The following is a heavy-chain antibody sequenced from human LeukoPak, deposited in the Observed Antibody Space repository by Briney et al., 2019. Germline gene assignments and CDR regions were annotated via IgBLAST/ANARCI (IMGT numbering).Heavy chain of an antibody. CDR3: TTMYGSYRDLWFDY. J-gene: IGHJ4*02. CDR1: GFTFSNAW. Sequence: NPGGSLRLSCAASGFTFSNAWMSWVRQAPGKGLEWVGRIKSKTDGGTTDYAAPVKGRFTISRDDSKNTLYLQMNSLKTEDTAVYYCTTMYGSYRDLWFDYWGQGTLVTVSS. CDR2: IKSKTDGGTT. V-gene: IGHV3-15*01. D-gene: IGHD1-26*01.